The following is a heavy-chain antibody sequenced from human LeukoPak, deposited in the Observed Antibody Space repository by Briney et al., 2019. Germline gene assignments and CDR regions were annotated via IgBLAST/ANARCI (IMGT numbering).Heavy chain of an antibody. CDR2: INPNSGGT. V-gene: IGHV1-2*04. CDR1: GYTFTGYY. D-gene: IGHD3-3*01. CDR3: AREYYDFWSGPLTHYYYGMDV. J-gene: IGHJ6*02. Sequence: ASVKVSCKASGYTFTGYYMHWVRQAPGQGLEWMGWINPNSGGTNYAQKFQGWVTMTRDTSISTAYMELSRLGSDDTAVYYCAREYYDFWSGPLTHYYYGMDVWGQGTTVTVSS.